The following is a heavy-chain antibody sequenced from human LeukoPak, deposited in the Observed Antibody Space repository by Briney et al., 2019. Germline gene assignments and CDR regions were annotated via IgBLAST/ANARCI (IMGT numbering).Heavy chain of an antibody. V-gene: IGHV1-2*02. D-gene: IGHD7-27*01. CDR2: INPNSGGT. CDR3: ARGGGWGSAPRFDP. CDR1: GYTFTGYY. Sequence: ASVKVSCKASGYTFTGYYMHWVRQAPGQGLEWMGWINPNSGGTNYAQKFQGRVTMTRDTSVSTAYMELSRLRSDDTAVYYCARGGGWGSAPRFDPWGQGTLVTVSS. J-gene: IGHJ5*02.